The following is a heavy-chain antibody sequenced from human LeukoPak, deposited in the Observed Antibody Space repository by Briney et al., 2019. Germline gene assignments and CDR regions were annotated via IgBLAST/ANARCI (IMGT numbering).Heavy chain of an antibody. Sequence: GGPLKPSWQAPELIFSFFASPWARKAPGKGLNWVPFIQDDESNKFYADSVKGRFTISRDNSKNTLFLQMNSLRPEDTALYYCAKQMVERPHYYYMDVWGKGTTVTVSS. CDR3: AKQMVERPHYYYMDV. D-gene: IGHD2-15*01. CDR2: IQDDESNK. V-gene: IGHV3-30*02. J-gene: IGHJ6*03. CDR1: ELIFSFFA.